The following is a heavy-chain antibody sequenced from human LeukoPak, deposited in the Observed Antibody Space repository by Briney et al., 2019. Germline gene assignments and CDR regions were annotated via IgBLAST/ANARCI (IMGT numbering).Heavy chain of an antibody. Sequence: ASVKVSCKASGYTFTSYSMHWVRQAPGQGLEWMGIINPNGGSTIYAQKFQGRVTMTEDTSTDTAYMELSSLRSEDTAVYYCATTPPPRSHWFDPWGQGTLVTVSS. J-gene: IGHJ5*02. CDR1: GYTFTSYS. CDR2: INPNGGST. D-gene: IGHD2-15*01. CDR3: ATTPPPRSHWFDP. V-gene: IGHV1-46*01.